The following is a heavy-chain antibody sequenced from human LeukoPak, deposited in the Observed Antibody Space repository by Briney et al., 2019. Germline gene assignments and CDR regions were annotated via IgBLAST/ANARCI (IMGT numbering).Heavy chain of an antibody. CDR2: ISYDGSNK. CDR1: GFTFSSYA. CDR3: ARDQEVVAYYYYYGMDV. Sequence: GGSLRLSCAASGFTFSSYAMHWVRQAPGKGLEWVAVISYDGSNKYYADSVKGRFTISRDNAKNSLYLQMNSLRAEDTAVYYCARDQEVVAYYYYYGMDVWGQGTTVTVSS. J-gene: IGHJ6*02. V-gene: IGHV3-30-3*01. D-gene: IGHD2-15*01.